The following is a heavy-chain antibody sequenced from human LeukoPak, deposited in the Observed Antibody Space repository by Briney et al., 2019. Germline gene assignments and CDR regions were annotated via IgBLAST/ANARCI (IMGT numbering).Heavy chain of an antibody. V-gene: IGHV1-2*02. CDR3: ARAESHILTGYYNFDY. D-gene: IGHD3-9*01. J-gene: IGHJ4*02. CDR1: GYTFTVYY. Sequence: ASVKVSCKASGYTFTVYYMHWVRQAPGQGLEWMGWINPNSGGTNYAQKFQGRVTMTRDTSISTAYMELSRLRSDDTAVYYCARAESHILTGYYNFDYWGQGTLVTVSS. CDR2: INPNSGGT.